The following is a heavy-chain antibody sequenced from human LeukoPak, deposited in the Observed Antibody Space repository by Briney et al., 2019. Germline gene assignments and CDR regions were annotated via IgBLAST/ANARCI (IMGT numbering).Heavy chain of an antibody. CDR2: IIPIFGTA. CDR3: ARGDSSGYSSFDY. V-gene: IGHV1-69*05. CDR1: GGTFSSYA. Sequence: SVNVSCQASGGTFSSYAISWVRQAPGQGLEWMGGIIPIFGTANYAQKFQGRVTITTDESTSTAYMELSSLRSEDTAVYYCARGDSSGYSSFDYWGQGTLVTVSS. D-gene: IGHD3-22*01. J-gene: IGHJ4*02.